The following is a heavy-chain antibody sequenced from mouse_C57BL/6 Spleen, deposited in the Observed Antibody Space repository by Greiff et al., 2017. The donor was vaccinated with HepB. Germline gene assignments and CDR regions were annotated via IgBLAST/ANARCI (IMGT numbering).Heavy chain of an antibody. CDR2: IDPSDSYT. J-gene: IGHJ4*01. D-gene: IGHD1-1*02. Sequence: VQLQQPGAELVRPGTSVKLSCKASGYTFTSYWMHWVKQRPGQGLEWIGVIDPSDSYTNYNQKFKGKATLTVDTSSSTAYMQRSSLTSEDSAVYYCARLDTMVYYAMEYWGQGTSVTVAS. CDR3: ARLDTMVYYAMEY. CDR1: GYTFTSYW. V-gene: IGHV1-59*01.